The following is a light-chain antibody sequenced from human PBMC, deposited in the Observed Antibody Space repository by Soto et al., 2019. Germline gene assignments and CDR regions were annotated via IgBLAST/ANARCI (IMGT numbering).Light chain of an antibody. CDR3: QVRTNWSIA. Sequence: EVELTQSPSTLSLSPGERATLSCRASQRFNRYLVCYQHKPGQAPRLLIYDAANRATGIPARFSGTGSGTDVTLSINNLVPEDFAVYYCQVRTNWSIAFGRGTRLEI. V-gene: IGKV3-11*01. CDR1: QRFNRY. CDR2: DAA. J-gene: IGKJ5*01.